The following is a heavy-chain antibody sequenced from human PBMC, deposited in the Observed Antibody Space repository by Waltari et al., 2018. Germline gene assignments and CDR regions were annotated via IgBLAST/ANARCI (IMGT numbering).Heavy chain of an antibody. V-gene: IGHV3-7*01. D-gene: IGHD3-10*01. CDR3: AKEKGWELIDH. CDR2: IKQDGSEE. J-gene: IGHJ4*02. CDR1: GFTFSSSW. Sequence: EVQLVESGGGLVQPGGSLRLSCAASGFTFSSSWLSWSRQAPGKGLEWVANIKQDGSEEKYVDSVKGRFTISRDNAKNSVYLQMNTLRVEDTAVYYCAKEKGWELIDHWGQGTLVTVSS.